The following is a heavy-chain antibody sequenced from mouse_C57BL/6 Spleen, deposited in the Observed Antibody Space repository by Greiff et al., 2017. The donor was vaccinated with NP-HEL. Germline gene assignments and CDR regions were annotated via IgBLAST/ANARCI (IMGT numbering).Heavy chain of an antibody. V-gene: IGHV1-53*01. Sequence: QVQLQQPGTELVKPGASVKLSCKASGYTFTSYWMHWVKQRPGQGLEWIGNINPSNGGTNYNEKFKSKATLTVDKSSSTAYMQLSSLTSEDSAVYDCARQLRPYYYAMDYWGQGTSVTVSS. CDR1: GYTFTSYW. J-gene: IGHJ4*01. D-gene: IGHD3-2*02. CDR3: ARQLRPYYYAMDY. CDR2: INPSNGGT.